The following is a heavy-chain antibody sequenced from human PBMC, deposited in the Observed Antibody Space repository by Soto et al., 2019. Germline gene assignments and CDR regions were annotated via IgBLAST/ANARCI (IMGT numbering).Heavy chain of an antibody. Sequence: ESGGGLVQPGGSLRLSCAASGFTFSSYAMSWVRQAPGKGLEWVSAISGSGGSTYYADSVKGRFTISRDNSKNTLYLQMNSLRAEDTAVYYCAKGRVVPAAIRGAWFDPWGQGTLVTVSS. CDR1: GFTFSSYA. J-gene: IGHJ5*02. CDR2: ISGSGGST. D-gene: IGHD2-2*02. V-gene: IGHV3-23*01. CDR3: AKGRVVPAAIRGAWFDP.